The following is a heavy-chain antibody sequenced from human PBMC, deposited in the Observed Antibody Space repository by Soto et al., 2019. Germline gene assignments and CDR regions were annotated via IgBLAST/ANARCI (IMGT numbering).Heavy chain of an antibody. D-gene: IGHD4-17*01. CDR3: TRVGGYYGDYPNFDY. CDR2: IYYSGST. CDR1: GSSISSYY. J-gene: IGHJ4*02. V-gene: IGHV4-59*01. Sequence: ETLSLTCTVSGSSISSYYWSWIRQPPGKGLEWIGSIYYSGSTNYNPSLKGRVIISVDSSKKQLSLRLNSVTAADTAVYYCTRVGGYYGDYPNFDYWGQGALVTVSS.